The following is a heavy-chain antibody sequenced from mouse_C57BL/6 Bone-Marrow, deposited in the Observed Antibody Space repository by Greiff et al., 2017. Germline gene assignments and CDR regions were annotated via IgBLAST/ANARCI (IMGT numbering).Heavy chain of an antibody. J-gene: IGHJ2*01. V-gene: IGHV1-19*01. D-gene: IGHD1-1*01. CDR2: INPYNGGT. CDR1: GYTFTDYY. CDR3: APLITTVVAKGY. Sequence: EVQLQQSGPVLVKPGASVKMSCKASGYTFTDYYMNWVKQSHGKSLEWIGVINPYNGGTSYNQKFKGKATLTVDKSSSTAYMELNSLTSEDSAVYSCAPLITTVVAKGYWGQGTTLTVSS.